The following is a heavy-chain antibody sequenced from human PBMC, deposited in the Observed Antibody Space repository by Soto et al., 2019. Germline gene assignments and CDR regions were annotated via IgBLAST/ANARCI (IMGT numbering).Heavy chain of an antibody. V-gene: IGHV4-39*01. CDR1: GGSISSSSYY. CDR2: IYYSGST. CDR3: ARHPTRQNWFDP. Sequence: LETLSLTCTVSGGSISSSSYYWGWIRQPPGKGLEWIGSIYYSGSTYYNPSLKSRVTISVDTSKNQFSLKLSSVTAADTAVYYCARHPTRQNWFDPWGQGTLVTVSS. J-gene: IGHJ5*02.